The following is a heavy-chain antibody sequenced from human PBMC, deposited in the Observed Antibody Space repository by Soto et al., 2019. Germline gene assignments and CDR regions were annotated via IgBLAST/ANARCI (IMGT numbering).Heavy chain of an antibody. CDR3: ARERFIAAAGIFYY. CDR2: ISAYNGNT. D-gene: IGHD6-13*01. J-gene: IGHJ4*02. CDR1: GYTFTRYG. Sequence: VASVKVSCKASGYTFTRYGISWVRQAPGQGLEWMGWISAYNGNTNYAQKLQGRVTMTTDTSTSTAYMELRSLRSDDTAVYYCARERFIAAAGIFYYWGQGTLVTVSS. V-gene: IGHV1-18*01.